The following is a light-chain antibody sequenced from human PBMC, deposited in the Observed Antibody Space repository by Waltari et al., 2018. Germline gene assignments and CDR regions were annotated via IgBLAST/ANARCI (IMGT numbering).Light chain of an antibody. CDR1: NSDLEFYDL. CDR3: CSYAGVGTFV. CDR2: EVI. J-gene: IGLJ1*01. V-gene: IGLV2-23*02. Sequence: QSALTHPASVSGSPGQSITISCTGTNSDLEFYDLAPWYQQHPGKAPKLMIYEVIKRPSGVSNRFSGSKSGNTASLTISGLQPEDEAHYYCCSYAGVGTFVVGTGTNVTVL.